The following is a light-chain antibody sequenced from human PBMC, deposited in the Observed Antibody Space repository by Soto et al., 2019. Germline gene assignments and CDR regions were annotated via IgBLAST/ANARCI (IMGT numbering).Light chain of an antibody. J-gene: IGKJ2*01. CDR3: QQTYNTPYT. CDR2: TSG. Sequence: IHMTQSPSSLSASVGDRVTITCRASQRITTYLNWYQQKPGEAPKLLISTSGTLQRGVPSRFIGSGSGTDFTLTITGPQRADFATYFCQQTYNTPYTFGQGTKLEIK. CDR1: QRITTY. V-gene: IGKV1-39*01.